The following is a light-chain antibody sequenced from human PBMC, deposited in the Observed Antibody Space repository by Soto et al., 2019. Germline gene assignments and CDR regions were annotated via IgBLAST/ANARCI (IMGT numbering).Light chain of an antibody. J-gene: IGKJ5*01. Sequence: EIVLTQSPATLSVSPGERATLSCRASQSVSSSHLAWYQNKHGQAXRLLIYAASSRATGSPDRFSGGGSGTDLTLTISRLEPEDGEVYECQQYGYSPITFGQGTRLEIK. CDR2: AAS. V-gene: IGKV3-20*01. CDR1: QSVSSSH. CDR3: QQYGYSPIT.